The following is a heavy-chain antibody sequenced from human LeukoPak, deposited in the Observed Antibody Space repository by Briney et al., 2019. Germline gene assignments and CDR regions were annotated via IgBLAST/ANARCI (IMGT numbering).Heavy chain of an antibody. D-gene: IGHD2-2*01. CDR2: IIPIFGTA. CDR3: ARSRYGIVVVPAAMGGWFDP. V-gene: IGHV1-69*06. CDR1: GGTFSSYA. Sequence: SVTVSCKASGGTFSSYAISWVRQAPGQGLEWMGGIIPIFGTANYAQKFQGRVTITADKSTSTAYMELSSLRSEDTAVYYCARSRYGIVVVPAAMGGWFDPWGQGTLVTVSS. J-gene: IGHJ5*02.